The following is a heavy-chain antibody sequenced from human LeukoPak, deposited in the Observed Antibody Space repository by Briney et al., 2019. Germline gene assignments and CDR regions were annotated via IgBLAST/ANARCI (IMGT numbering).Heavy chain of an antibody. V-gene: IGHV1-46*01. CDR1: GYTFTSYY. CDR3: ARDNLQSTIFGALDY. Sequence: GASVKVSCKASGYTFTSYYMHWVRQAPGQGLEWMGIINPSGGSTSYAQKFQGRVTMTRDMSTSTVYMELSSLRSEDTAVYYCARDNLQSTIFGALDYWGQGTLVTVSS. J-gene: IGHJ4*02. D-gene: IGHD3-3*01. CDR2: INPSGGST.